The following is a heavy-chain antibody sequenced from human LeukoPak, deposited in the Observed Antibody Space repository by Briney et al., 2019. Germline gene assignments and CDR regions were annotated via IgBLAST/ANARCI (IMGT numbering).Heavy chain of an antibody. D-gene: IGHD6-19*01. CDR2: INHSGST. CDR3: ARVHSGWDGNWFDP. Sequence: SETLSLTCAVCGGSFSGYYWSWIRQPPGKGLEWIGEINHSGSTNYNPSLKSRVTISVDTSKNQFSLKLSSVTAADTAVYYCARVHSGWDGNWFDPWGQGTLVTVSS. V-gene: IGHV4-34*01. J-gene: IGHJ5*02. CDR1: GGSFSGYY.